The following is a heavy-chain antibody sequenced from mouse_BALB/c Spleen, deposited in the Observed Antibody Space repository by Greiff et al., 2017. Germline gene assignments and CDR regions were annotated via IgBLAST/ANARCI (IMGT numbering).Heavy chain of an antibody. J-gene: IGHJ4*01. Sequence: EVQLQQSGPELVKPGASVKISCTASGYSFTGYNMNWVKQSTGKSLEWIGDIYPDYGGTSYNPKFKGKATLTVDKSSSTAYMQLKSLTSEDSAVYYCAGHYYGNTYAMDYWGQGTSVTVSS. D-gene: IGHD2-1*01. CDR1: GYSFTGYN. CDR3: AGHYYGNTYAMDY. V-gene: IGHV1-39*01. CDR2: IYPDYGGT.